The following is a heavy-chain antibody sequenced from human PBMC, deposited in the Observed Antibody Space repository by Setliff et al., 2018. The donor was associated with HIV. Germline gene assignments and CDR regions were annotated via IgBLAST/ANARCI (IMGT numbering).Heavy chain of an antibody. CDR3: ARRYSSSWYFDY. CDR2: IHYSGNT. CDR1: GSTSGIYY. Sequence: SETLSLTCTVTGSTSGIYYWSWIRQPPGKGLEWIGYIHYSGNTNYNPSIKSRVTMSVDTSNNQVSLKLTSASAADTAVYYCARRYSSSWYFDYWGRGTLVTVSS. V-gene: IGHV4-59*08. D-gene: IGHD6-13*01. J-gene: IGHJ4*02.